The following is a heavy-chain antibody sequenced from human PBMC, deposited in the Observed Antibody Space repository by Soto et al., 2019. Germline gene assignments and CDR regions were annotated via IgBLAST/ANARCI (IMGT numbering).Heavy chain of an antibody. CDR1: GYTFTSYV. CDR2: INAGNGNT. V-gene: IGHV1-3*01. J-gene: IGHJ4*02. Sequence: GASVKVSCKASGYTFTSYVMHWVRQAPGQRLEWMGWINAGNGNTKYSQKFQGRVTITRDTSASTAYMELSSLRSEDTAVYYCARDPDYYDSSGYGDYYFDYWGQGTLVTVSS. CDR3: ARDPDYYDSSGYGDYYFDY. D-gene: IGHD3-22*01.